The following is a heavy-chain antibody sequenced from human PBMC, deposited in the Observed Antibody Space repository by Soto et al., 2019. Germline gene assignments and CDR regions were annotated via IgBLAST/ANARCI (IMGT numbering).Heavy chain of an antibody. CDR3: ARDRSTYGGGGTGEVKENWFDP. V-gene: IGHV4-4*02. Sequence: PSETLSLTCAVSGGSISSSNWWSWVRQPPGKGLEWIGEIYHSGSTNYNPSLKSRVTISVDKSKNQFSLKLSSVTAADTAVYYSARDRSTYGGGGTGEVKENWFDPWGQGALVTVSS. CDR1: GGSISSSNW. D-gene: IGHD2-8*01. J-gene: IGHJ5*02. CDR2: IYHSGST.